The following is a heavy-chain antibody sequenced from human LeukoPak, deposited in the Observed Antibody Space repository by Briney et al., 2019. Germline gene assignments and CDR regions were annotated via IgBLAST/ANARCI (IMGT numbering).Heavy chain of an antibody. CDR3: ARETPRRGETRDGYR. CDR1: GFTLSSYG. CDR2: IKEDGSET. D-gene: IGHD5-24*01. V-gene: IGHV3-7*01. J-gene: IGHJ4*02. Sequence: PGGSLRLSCAASGFTLSSYGMNWVGQAPGKGREGLANIKEDGSETYYADSVKGRFTISRDNLNNLLFLQINSLRVEDTAVYYCARETPRRGETRDGYRWGQGTLVTVSS.